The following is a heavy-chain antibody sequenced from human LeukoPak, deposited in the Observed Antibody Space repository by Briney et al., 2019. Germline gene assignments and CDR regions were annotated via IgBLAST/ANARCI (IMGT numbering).Heavy chain of an antibody. V-gene: IGHV1-46*01. J-gene: IGHJ3*01. CDR3: ACRCSGAYSSSG. CDR2: INPSGGST. D-gene: IGHD6-13*01. CDR1: GYPFTSYY. Sequence: ASVKVSCKASGYPFTSYYMHWLRQAPGQGLEWMGIINPSGGSTSYAQKFQGRVTMTRDTSTSTVYMELSSLRSEDTAVYYCACRCSGAYSSSGWRQGTMVTVSS.